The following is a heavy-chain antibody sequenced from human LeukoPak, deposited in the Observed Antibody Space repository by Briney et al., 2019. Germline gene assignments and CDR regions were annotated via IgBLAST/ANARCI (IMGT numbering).Heavy chain of an antibody. Sequence: GGSLRLSCAASGFTFSNAWMSWVRQTPGKGLEWVGRIKSKTEGGTTDYVAPVEGRFTISRDDSKNTLYLQMNSLKSEGTAVYYCTTDYGSGSYRYFNYWGQGTLVTVSS. CDR2: IKSKTEGGTT. D-gene: IGHD3-10*01. V-gene: IGHV3-15*01. J-gene: IGHJ4*02. CDR3: TTDYGSGSYRYFNY. CDR1: GFTFSNAW.